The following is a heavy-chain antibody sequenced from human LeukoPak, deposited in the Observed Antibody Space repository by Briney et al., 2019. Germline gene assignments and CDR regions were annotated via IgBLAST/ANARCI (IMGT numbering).Heavy chain of an antibody. CDR3: AKGYGWEASYYYYYMDV. CDR2: IGWDGGYT. D-gene: IGHD1-26*01. J-gene: IGHJ6*03. CDR1: GFTFDDYA. V-gene: IGHV3-43D*03. Sequence: PGGSLRLSCAASGFTFDDYAMHWARQAPGKGLEWVSLIGWDGGYTYYADSVKGRFTISRDNSKNPLYLQMNGLRAEDTALYYCAKGYGWEASYYYYYMDVWGKGTTVTISS.